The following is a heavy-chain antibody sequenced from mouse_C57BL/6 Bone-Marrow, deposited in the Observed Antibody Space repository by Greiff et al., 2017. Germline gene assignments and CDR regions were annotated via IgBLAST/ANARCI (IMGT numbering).Heavy chain of an antibody. CDR1: GYTFTDYY. V-gene: IGHV1-75*01. J-gene: IGHJ3*01. Sequence: QVQLQQSGPELVKPGASVKISCKASGYTFTDYYINWVKQRPGQGLEWIGWIFPGSGSTYYNEKFKGKATLTVDKSSSTAYMLLRSLTSEDSAVYYCARILRWGFAYWGQGTLVTVSA. D-gene: IGHD1-1*01. CDR2: IFPGSGST. CDR3: ARILRWGFAY.